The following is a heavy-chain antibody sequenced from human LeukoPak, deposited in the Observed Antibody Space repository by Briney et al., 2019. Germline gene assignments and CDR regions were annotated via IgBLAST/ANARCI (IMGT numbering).Heavy chain of an antibody. CDR1: GYTFTSYY. CDR2: INPNSGGT. Sequence: ASVKVSCKASGYTFTSYYMNWVRQAPGQELEWMGGINPNSGGTNYAQKFQGRVTMTRDESISTAYMELSRLRSDDTAVYSGARVPIPYCSWSYYKGGGGWFDPWGQGTLVTVSS. D-gene: IGHD3-10*01. J-gene: IGHJ5*02. CDR3: ARVPIPYCSWSYYKGGGGWFDP. V-gene: IGHV1-2*02.